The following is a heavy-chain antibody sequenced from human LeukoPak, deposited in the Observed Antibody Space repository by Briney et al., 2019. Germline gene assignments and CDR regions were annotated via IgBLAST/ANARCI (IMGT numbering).Heavy chain of an antibody. D-gene: IGHD6-13*01. CDR1: GYTFTSYA. CDR2: ISGSGGST. Sequence: SCKASGYTFTSYAMSWVRQAPGKGLEWVSAISGSGGSTYYADSVKGRFTISRDNSKNTLYLQMNSLRAEDTAVYYCAKQGSIAAGPGGYWGQGTLVTVSS. J-gene: IGHJ4*02. CDR3: AKQGSIAAGPGGY. V-gene: IGHV3-23*01.